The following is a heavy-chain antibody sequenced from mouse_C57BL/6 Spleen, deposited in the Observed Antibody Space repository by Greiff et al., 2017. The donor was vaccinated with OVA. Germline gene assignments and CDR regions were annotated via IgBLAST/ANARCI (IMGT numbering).Heavy chain of an antibody. J-gene: IGHJ2*01. V-gene: IGHV1-55*01. D-gene: IGHD1-1*01. Sequence: QVQLQQSGAELVKPGASVKMSCKASGYTFTSYWITWVKQRPGQGLEWIGDIYPGSGSTNYNEKFKSKATLTVDTSSSTAYMQLSSLTSEDSAVYYCARSYYGSSRDYWGQGTTLTVSS. CDR2: IYPGSGST. CDR1: GYTFTSYW. CDR3: ARSYYGSSRDY.